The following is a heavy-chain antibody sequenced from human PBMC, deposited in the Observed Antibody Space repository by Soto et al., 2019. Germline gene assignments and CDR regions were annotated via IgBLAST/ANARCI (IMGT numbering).Heavy chain of an antibody. CDR1: GLTFNSYG. CDR2: ISDAGIKT. V-gene: IGHV3-30*18. D-gene: IGHD2-2*01. J-gene: IGHJ4*02. Sequence: VQLVESGGGVVQPGRSLRLSCAASGLTFNSYGFHWVRQAPGKGLEWVAVISDAGIKTNYGDSVKGRFTISRDNSKNTLYLQMNSLRVEDTAVYYCAKDRYQLLSTVGYYFDYWGQGTLVTVSS. CDR3: AKDRYQLLSTVGYYFDY.